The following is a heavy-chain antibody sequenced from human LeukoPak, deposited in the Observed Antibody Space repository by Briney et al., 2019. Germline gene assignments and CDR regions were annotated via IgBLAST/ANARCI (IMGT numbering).Heavy chain of an antibody. V-gene: IGHV1-58*02. CDR1: GFTFTSSA. D-gene: IGHD2-15*01. CDR3: AAAQNFPVYCSGGSCSYYFDY. CDR2: IVVGSGNT. Sequence: GTSVKVPCKASGFTFTSSAMQWVRQARGQRLEWVGWIVVGSGNTNYAQKFQERVTITRDMSTSTAYMELSSLRSEDTAVYYCAAAQNFPVYCSGGSCSYYFDYWGQGTLVTVSS. J-gene: IGHJ4*02.